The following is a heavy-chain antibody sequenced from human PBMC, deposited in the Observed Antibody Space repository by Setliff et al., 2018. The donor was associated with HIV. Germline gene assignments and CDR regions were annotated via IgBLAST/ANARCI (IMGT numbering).Heavy chain of an antibody. D-gene: IGHD3-22*01. J-gene: IGHJ4*02. V-gene: IGHV1-18*01. CDR1: GYRFISYG. Sequence: ASVKVSCKASGYRFISYGISWVRQAPGQGLEWMGWISAYNGNTNYAQKLQGRVAMTTDTSTNTAYMELRSLRSDDTAVYYCAREVGNDSSGYYLEYFDYWGQGTLVTVSS. CDR3: AREVGNDSSGYYLEYFDY. CDR2: ISAYNGNT.